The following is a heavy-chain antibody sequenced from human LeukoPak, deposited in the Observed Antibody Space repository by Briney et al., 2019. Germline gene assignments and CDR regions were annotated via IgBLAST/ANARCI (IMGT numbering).Heavy chain of an antibody. Sequence: ASVKVSCKASGYTFTGYYIHLVRQAPGQGLEWMGWISPISGVPKIAQNFQGRVSMTSDTSISTAYMELSSLRSDDTALYYCARSERSGAGTDAFDIWGQGAVVTVSS. CDR2: ISPISGVP. J-gene: IGHJ3*02. D-gene: IGHD1-1*01. V-gene: IGHV1-2*02. CDR3: ARSERSGAGTDAFDI. CDR1: GYTFTGYY.